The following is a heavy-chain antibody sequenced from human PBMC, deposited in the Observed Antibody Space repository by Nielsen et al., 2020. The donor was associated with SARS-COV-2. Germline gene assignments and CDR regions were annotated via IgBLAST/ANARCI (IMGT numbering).Heavy chain of an antibody. CDR3: ARAGEQWLEYYFDY. CDR2: ISGDGGST. Sequence: GGSLRLSCAASGFTFDDYAMHWVRQAPGKGLEWVSLISGDGGSTYYADSVKGRFTISRDNAKNSLYLQMNSLRAEDTAVYYCARAGEQWLEYYFDYWGQGTLVTVSS. D-gene: IGHD6-19*01. V-gene: IGHV3-43*02. CDR1: GFTFDDYA. J-gene: IGHJ4*02.